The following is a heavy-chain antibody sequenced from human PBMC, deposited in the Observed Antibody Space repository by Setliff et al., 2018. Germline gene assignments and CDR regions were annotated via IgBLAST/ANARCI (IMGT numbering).Heavy chain of an antibody. CDR3: ARDSRGNPPNYMDV. Sequence: SETLSLTCTVSGGCISSYYWSWIRQPAGKGLEWIGRIYTSGSTNYNPSLKSRVTMSVDTSKNQFSLKLSSVTAADTAVYYCARDSRGNPPNYMDVWGKGTTVTVSS. J-gene: IGHJ6*03. CDR1: GGCISSYY. V-gene: IGHV4-4*07. CDR2: IYTSGST.